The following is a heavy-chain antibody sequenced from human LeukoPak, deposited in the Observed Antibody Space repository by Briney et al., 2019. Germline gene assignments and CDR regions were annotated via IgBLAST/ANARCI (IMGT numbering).Heavy chain of an antibody. J-gene: IGHJ2*01. CDR3: ARLQGSFWYFDL. D-gene: IGHD4-11*01. CDR1: GFTFSSSW. CDR2: INNDASSA. V-gene: IGHV3-74*01. Sequence: PGGSLRLSCAASGFTFSSSWMHWVRHTPGKGLVWVSHINNDASSATYADSVKGRFTISRDNAKNTLYLQMNSLRAEDTAVYYCARLQGSFWYFDLWGLGTLVTVSS.